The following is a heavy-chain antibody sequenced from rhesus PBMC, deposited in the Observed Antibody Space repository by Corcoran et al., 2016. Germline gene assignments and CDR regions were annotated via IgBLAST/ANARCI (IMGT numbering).Heavy chain of an antibody. CDR1: GYSISSGYG. J-gene: IGHJ4*01. Sequence: QVQLQESGPGLVKPSETLSLTCAVSGYSISSGYGWSWIRQPPGKGLEWIGYIGGSSGSTNYNPSLKSRVTISKDTSKNQFSLKLSSVTAADTAVYYCARDTPYGSSYDYW. D-gene: IGHD4-29*01. V-gene: IGHV4-127*01. CDR3: ARDTPYGSSYDY. CDR2: IGGSSGST.